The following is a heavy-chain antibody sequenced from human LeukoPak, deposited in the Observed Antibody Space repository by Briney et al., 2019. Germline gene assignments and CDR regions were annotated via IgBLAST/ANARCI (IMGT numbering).Heavy chain of an antibody. D-gene: IGHD2-15*01. J-gene: IGHJ2*01. CDR3: ARGSGSGNWYFDL. CDR1: GGSISSYY. V-gene: IGHV4-59*01. Sequence: SVTLSLTCTVSGGSISSYYWSWIRQPPGKGLEWIGYIYYDGSTNYNPSLKSRVSISVDTSKNQFSLKLSSVTAADTAVYYCARGSGSGNWYFDLWGRGTLVTVSS. CDR2: IYYDGST.